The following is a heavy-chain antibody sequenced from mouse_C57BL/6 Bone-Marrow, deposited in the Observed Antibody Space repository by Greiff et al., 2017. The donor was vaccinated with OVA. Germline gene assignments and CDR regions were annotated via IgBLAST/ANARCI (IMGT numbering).Heavy chain of an antibody. CDR2: INPNNGGT. CDR1: GYTFTDYN. D-gene: IGHD2-3*01. Sequence: VQLQQSGPELVKPGASVKIPCKASGYTFTDYNMDWVKQSHGKSLEWIGDINPNNGGTIYNQKFKGKATLTVDKSSSTAYMELRSLTSEDTAVYYCARSEGYYSYYAMDYWGQGTSVTVSS. CDR3: ARSEGYYSYYAMDY. V-gene: IGHV1-18*01. J-gene: IGHJ4*01.